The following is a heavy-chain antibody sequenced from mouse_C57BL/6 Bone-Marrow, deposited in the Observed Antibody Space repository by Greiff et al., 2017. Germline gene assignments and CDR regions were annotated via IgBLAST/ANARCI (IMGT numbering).Heavy chain of an antibody. CDR3: ARWAY. V-gene: IGHV1-80*01. CDR1: GYAFSSYW. J-gene: IGHJ3*01. Sequence: LQQSGAVLVKPGASVKISCKASGYAFSSYWMNWVKQRPGKSLEWIGQIYPGDGDTDYNGRFKGKATLTADKPSNTAYMQLSSLTSDDSAVYFCARWAYWGQGTLVTVSA. CDR2: IYPGDGDT.